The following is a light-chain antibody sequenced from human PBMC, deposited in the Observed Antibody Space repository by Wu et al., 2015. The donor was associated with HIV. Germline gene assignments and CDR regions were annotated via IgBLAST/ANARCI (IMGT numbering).Light chain of an antibody. Sequence: DIQMTQSPSTLSASVGDRVTITCRASQSXSSWLAWYQQKPGKAPKLLIFKASSLESGVPSRFSGSGSGTEFTLTISSLQPDDFATYYCQQYNSYSVSFGQGTKLEIK. CDR2: KAS. CDR1: QSXSSW. V-gene: IGKV1-5*03. CDR3: QQYNSYSVS. J-gene: IGKJ2*03.